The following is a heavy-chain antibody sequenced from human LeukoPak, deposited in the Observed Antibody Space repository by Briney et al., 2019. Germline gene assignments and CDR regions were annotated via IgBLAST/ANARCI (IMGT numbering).Heavy chain of an antibody. CDR2: IYPGDFDT. V-gene: IGHV5-51*01. J-gene: IGHJ3*02. D-gene: IGHD2-21*01. CDR1: GYRFTSYW. Sequence: GESLKISCKGSGYRFTSYWIGWVRQMPGKGLEWMGIIYPGDFDTRYSPSFQGQVTISADKSISTAYLQWSSLKASDAAMYYCARHLRQAYCGGDCYSNAFDIWGQGTMVTVSS. CDR3: ARHLRQAYCGGDCYSNAFDI.